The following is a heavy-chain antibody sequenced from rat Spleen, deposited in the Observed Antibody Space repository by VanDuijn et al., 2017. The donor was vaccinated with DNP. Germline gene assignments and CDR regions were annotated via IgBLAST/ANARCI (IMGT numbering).Heavy chain of an antibody. V-gene: IGHV5S11*01. Sequence: EVQLVESGGGLVQPGRSMKLSCAASGFTFSDYYMAWVRQAPTKGLELVAYISYFGDNTYSGDSVRGRFTISRDNAKSTLYLQMDSLRSEETATYYCAKAGGYSPWYFDYWGQGVMVTVSS. CDR1: GFTFSDYY. CDR2: ISYFGDNT. CDR3: AKAGGYSPWYFDY. D-gene: IGHD1-11*01. J-gene: IGHJ2*01.